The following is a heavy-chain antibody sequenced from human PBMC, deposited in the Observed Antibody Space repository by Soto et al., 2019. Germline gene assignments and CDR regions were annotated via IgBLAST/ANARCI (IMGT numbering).Heavy chain of an antibody. J-gene: IGHJ4*02. Sequence: EVQLLESGGGLVQPGESLRLSCAASGFTFSSYAMSWVRQAPGKGLEWVSVISGSDDSTYYADSVKGRLTISRDNSKNSLYLQINGLRADDRAVYYCAKRSSSSIFDYLGQGTLVTVSS. D-gene: IGHD6-6*01. CDR1: GFTFSSYA. V-gene: IGHV3-23*01. CDR2: ISGSDDST. CDR3: AKRSSSSIFDY.